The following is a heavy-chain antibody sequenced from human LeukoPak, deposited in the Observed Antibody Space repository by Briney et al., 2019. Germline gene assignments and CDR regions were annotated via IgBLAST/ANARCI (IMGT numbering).Heavy chain of an antibody. Sequence: GSSVKASCKASGGTFSSYAISWVRQAPGQGLEWMGGIIPIFGTANYAQKFQGRVTITADESTSTAYMELSSLRSEDTAVYYCAGAPRTGYYMFMDVWGQGTTVTVSS. V-gene: IGHV1-69*01. CDR1: GGTFSSYA. CDR3: AGAPRTGYYMFMDV. CDR2: IIPIFGTA. J-gene: IGHJ6*02. D-gene: IGHD3/OR15-3a*01.